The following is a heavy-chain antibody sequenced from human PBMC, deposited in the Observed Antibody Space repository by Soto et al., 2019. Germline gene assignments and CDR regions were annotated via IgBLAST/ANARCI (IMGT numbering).Heavy chain of an antibody. Sequence: QVQLMQSGAEVKKPGASVKVSCKASGYTFTSYAMHWVRQTPGQRLEWMGWINAGNGKTKYSQKYQGRVTITSDTDATPADREVTSLRSEATAVYYCARGGSLYWYFDLRGRATLVTVS. CDR2: INAGNGKT. J-gene: IGHJ2*01. CDR1: GYTFTSYA. V-gene: IGHV1-3*01. CDR3: ARGGSLYWYFDL. D-gene: IGHD1-26*01.